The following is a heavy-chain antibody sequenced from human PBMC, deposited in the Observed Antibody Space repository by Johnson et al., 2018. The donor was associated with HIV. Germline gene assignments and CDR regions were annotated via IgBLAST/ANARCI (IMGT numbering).Heavy chain of an antibody. CDR1: GFTFSSYA. D-gene: IGHD3-9*01. CDR3: ASGYFDWLLISAVAFDI. CDR2: ISFDGSNK. V-gene: IGHV3-30-3*01. J-gene: IGHJ3*02. Sequence: QVQLVESGGGVVQPWRSLRLSCAASGFTFSSYAMHWVRQAPGKGLEWMAVISFDGSNKYYADSVKGRFTISRDNSKNTLYLQMNSLRAEDTAVYYCASGYFDWLLISAVAFDIWGQGTMVTVSS.